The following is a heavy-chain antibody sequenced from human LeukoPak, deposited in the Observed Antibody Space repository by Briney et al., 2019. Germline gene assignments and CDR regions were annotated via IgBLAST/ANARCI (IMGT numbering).Heavy chain of an antibody. Sequence: ESGPTLVNPTQTLTLTCTFSGFSLSTSGMAVGWIRQPPGKALEWLALIYWDDVKRYRPSLESRLTISKDTSKNQVVLTVANMDPMDTATYYCARLPFYYDVLTGQHRRGAYYFDSWGQGTLVAPSS. J-gene: IGHJ4*02. D-gene: IGHD3-9*01. CDR1: GFSLSTSGMA. CDR3: ARLPFYYDVLTGQHRRGAYYFDS. V-gene: IGHV2-5*02. CDR2: IYWDDVK.